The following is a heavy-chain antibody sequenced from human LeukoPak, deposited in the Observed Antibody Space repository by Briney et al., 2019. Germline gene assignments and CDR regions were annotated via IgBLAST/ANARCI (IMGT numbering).Heavy chain of an antibody. J-gene: IGHJ4*02. CDR2: IYYSGST. CDR1: VGSISSSSYY. Sequence: SETLSLTCTVSVGSISSSSYYWGWIRQPPGKGLEWIGSIYYSGSTYYNPSLKSRVTISVDTSKNQFSLKLSSVTAADTAVYYCARGGTTGDIDYWGQGTLVTVSS. V-gene: IGHV4-39*07. D-gene: IGHD1-1*01. CDR3: ARGGTTGDIDY.